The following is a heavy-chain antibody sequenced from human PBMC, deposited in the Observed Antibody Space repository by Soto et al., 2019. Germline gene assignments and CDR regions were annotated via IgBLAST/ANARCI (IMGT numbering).Heavy chain of an antibody. V-gene: IGHV3-23*01. CDR2: ISSSGRRT. CDR3: PKVAESSVGINYLGT. J-gene: IGHJ6*01. D-gene: IGHD1-7*01. Sequence: PLRHASETSVFTYASYGMGWGRQAPGKGLYWVSGISSSGRRTYYADSVKGRFTISRDNSNNTLYLQVDTLRADDTAVYYSPKVAESSVGINYLGTWG. CDR1: VFTYASYG.